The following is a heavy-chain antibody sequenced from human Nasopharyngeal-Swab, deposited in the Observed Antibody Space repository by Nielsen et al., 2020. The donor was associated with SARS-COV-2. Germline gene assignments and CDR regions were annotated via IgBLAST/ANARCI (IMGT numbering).Heavy chain of an antibody. CDR3: ARDGVALSTYSSGWYSYYYYMDV. CDR2: VSGDGSST. J-gene: IGHJ6*03. V-gene: IGHV3-74*01. D-gene: IGHD6-19*01. CDR1: GFTFSSYW. Sequence: GESLKISCAASGFTFSSYWMHWVRQAPGKGLVWVSRVSGDGSSTSYADSVKGRFTTSRDNAKNMVYLQMNSLRAEDTAVYYCARDGVALSTYSSGWYSYYYYMDVWGKGTTVTVSS.